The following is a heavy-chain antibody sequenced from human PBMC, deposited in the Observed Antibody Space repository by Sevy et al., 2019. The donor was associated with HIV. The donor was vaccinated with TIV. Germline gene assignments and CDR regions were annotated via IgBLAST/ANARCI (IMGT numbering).Heavy chain of an antibody. V-gene: IGHV1-2*02. D-gene: IGHD3-3*01. CDR1: GNTFTAYY. CDR3: ALCTIFEPNYFDP. Sequence: ASVKVSCRASGNTFTAYYVHWVRQAPGQGLEWMGWINPNSGAKKYAQKFQGRVTMTRDTSFSAVYMDLSRLTSADTAVYYCALCTIFEPNYFDPWGQGTLVTVSS. CDR2: INPNSGAK. J-gene: IGHJ5*02.